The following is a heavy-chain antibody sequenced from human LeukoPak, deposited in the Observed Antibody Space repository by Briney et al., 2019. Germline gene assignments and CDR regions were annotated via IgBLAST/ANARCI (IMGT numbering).Heavy chain of an antibody. CDR3: ASVAAAAQGYFDY. D-gene: IGHD6-13*01. J-gene: IGHJ4*02. CDR1: GFTFSSYA. Sequence: TGGSLRLSCAASGFTFSSYAMHWVRQAPGKGLEWVAVISYDGSNRYYADSVKGRFTISRDNSKNTLYLQMNSLRAEDTAVYYCASVAAAAQGYFDYWGQGTLVTVSS. V-gene: IGHV3-30-3*01. CDR2: ISYDGSNR.